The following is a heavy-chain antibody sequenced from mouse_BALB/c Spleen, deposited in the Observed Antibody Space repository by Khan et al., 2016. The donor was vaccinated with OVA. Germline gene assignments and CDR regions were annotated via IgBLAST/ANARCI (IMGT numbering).Heavy chain of an antibody. V-gene: IGHV2-2*02. D-gene: IGHD1-2*01. CDR1: GFSLTSYG. CDR3: ARNPNSLPRVRTAMDY. Sequence: QVQLQQSGPGLVQPSQSLSITCTVSGFSLTSYGVHWVRQSPGKGLEWLGVIWSGGSTDYNAAFISRLRISKDNSKSQVLLKMSSLQANDTAKYYCARNPNSLPRVRTAMDYWGQGTSVTVSS. CDR2: IWSGGST. J-gene: IGHJ4*01.